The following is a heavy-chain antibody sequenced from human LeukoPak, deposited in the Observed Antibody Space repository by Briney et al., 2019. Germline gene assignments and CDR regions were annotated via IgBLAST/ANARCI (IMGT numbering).Heavy chain of an antibody. CDR1: GFTFSSYG. CDR2: ISYDGSNK. D-gene: IGHD2-15*01. CDR3: ARAGYSGYDRYCSGGSCYSWSQYYYMDV. J-gene: IGHJ6*03. V-gene: IGHV3-30*03. Sequence: PGGSLRLSCAASGFTFSSYGMHWVRQAPGKGLEWVAVISYDGSNKYYADSVKGRFTISRDNPKNTLYLQMNSLRAEDTAVYYCARAGYSGYDRYCSGGSCYSWSQYYYMDVWGKGTTVTISS.